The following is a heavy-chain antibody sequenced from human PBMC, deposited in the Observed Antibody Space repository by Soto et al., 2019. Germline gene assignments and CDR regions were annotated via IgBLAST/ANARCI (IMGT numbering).Heavy chain of an antibody. V-gene: IGHV3-48*03. CDR3: VRERHEPVAADALREAN. CDR1: GLTFSSYE. J-gene: IGHJ4*02. CDR2: ISSSGTGT. D-gene: IGHD4-17*01. Sequence: GGSLMLSCAASGLTFSSYEMNWVRQAPGKGLEWVSYISSSGTGTYYADSVRGRFTMSRDNTKNSVSLQMYSLRAEDTAIYYCVRERHEPVAADALREANWGQGTQVTVSS.